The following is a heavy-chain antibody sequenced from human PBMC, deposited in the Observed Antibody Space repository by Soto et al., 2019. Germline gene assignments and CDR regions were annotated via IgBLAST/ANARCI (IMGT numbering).Heavy chain of an antibody. CDR2: TCRYGREL. CDR3: VRGTTAWRGMDY. D-gene: IGHD1-1*01. J-gene: IGHJ4*02. CDR1: GFTFSTYC. V-gene: IGHV3-74*01. Sequence: GGSLRLSCAASGFTFSTYCMHWVRHTPGTGLVWVSRTCRYGRELYYADSVKGRFTISRDDTKNTLYLQMDSLRVEDTGIYYCVRGTTAWRGMDYWGQGALVTVSS.